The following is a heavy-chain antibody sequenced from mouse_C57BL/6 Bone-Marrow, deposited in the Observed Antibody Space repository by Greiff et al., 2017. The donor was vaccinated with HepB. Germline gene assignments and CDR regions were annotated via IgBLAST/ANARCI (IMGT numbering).Heavy chain of an antibody. D-gene: IGHD4-1*01. V-gene: IGHV1-53*01. CDR3: ASGGLGRWYFDV. CDR2: INPSNGGT. Sequence: QVQLQQPGTELVKPGASVKLSCKASGYTFTSYWMHWVKQRPGQGLEWIGNINPSNGGTNYNEKFKSKATLTVDKSSSTAYMQLSSLTSEDSAVYCCASGGLGRWYFDVWGTGTTVTVSS. CDR1: GYTFTSYW. J-gene: IGHJ1*03.